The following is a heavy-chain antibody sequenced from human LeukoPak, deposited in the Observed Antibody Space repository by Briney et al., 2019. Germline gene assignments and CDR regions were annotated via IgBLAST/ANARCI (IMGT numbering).Heavy chain of an antibody. CDR1: GGTFSSYA. CDR3: AILVGDSSGYQGVYYFDY. V-gene: IGHV1-69*04. J-gene: IGHJ4*02. D-gene: IGHD3-22*01. Sequence: GASVKVSCKASGGTFSSYAISWVRQAPGQGLEWMGRIIPILGIANYAQKFQGRVTITADKSTSTAYMELSSLRSEDTAVYYCAILVGDSSGYQGVYYFDYWGQGTLVTVSS. CDR2: IIPILGIA.